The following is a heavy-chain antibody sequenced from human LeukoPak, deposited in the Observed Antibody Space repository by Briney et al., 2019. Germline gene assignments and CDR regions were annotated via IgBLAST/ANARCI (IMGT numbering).Heavy chain of an antibody. CDR3: ARDRVSYYYDSSGYPGSGYFDY. D-gene: IGHD3-22*01. V-gene: IGHV1-69*05. Sequence: SVKVSCKASGGTFSSYAISWVRQAPGQGLECMGGIIPIFGTANYAQKFQGRVTITTDESTSTAYMELSSLRSEDTAVYYCARDRVSYYYDSSGYPGSGYFDYWGQGTLVTVSS. CDR2: IIPIFGTA. CDR1: GGTFSSYA. J-gene: IGHJ4*02.